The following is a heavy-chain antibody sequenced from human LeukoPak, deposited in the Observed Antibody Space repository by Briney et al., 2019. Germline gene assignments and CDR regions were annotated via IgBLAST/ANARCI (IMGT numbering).Heavy chain of an antibody. V-gene: IGHV3-21*01. D-gene: IGHD4-17*01. CDR3: ARDRLHYGEYEKTFDY. Sequence: GGSLRLSCAASGFTFSSYSMNWVRQAPGKGLEWVSSISSSSRYIYYADSVKGRFTISRDNAKNSLYLQMNSLRAEDSAVYYCARDRLHYGEYEKTFDYWGQGTLVTVSS. J-gene: IGHJ4*02. CDR1: GFTFSSYS. CDR2: ISSSSRYI.